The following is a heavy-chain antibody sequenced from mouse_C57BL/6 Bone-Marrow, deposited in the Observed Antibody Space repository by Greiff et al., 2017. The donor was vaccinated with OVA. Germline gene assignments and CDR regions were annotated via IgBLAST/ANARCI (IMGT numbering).Heavy chain of an antibody. Sequence: LVESGAELARPGASVKLSCKASGYTFTSYGISWVKQRTGQGLEWIGEIYPRSGNTYYNEKFKGKATLTADKSSSTAYMELRSLTSEDSAVYFCAREEASTAVAKGYWGQGTSVTVSS. CDR3: AREEASTAVAKGY. J-gene: IGHJ4*01. CDR1: GYTFTSYG. CDR2: IYPRSGNT. D-gene: IGHD1-1*01. V-gene: IGHV1-81*01.